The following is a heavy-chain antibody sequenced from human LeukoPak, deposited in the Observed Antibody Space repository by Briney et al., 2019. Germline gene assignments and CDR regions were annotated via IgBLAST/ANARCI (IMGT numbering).Heavy chain of an antibody. CDR3: ARSYDILTGSPADYFDY. V-gene: IGHV4-59*01. J-gene: IGHJ4*02. D-gene: IGHD3-9*01. CDR2: IYYSGST. CDR1: GGSISSYY. Sequence: SETLSLTCTVSGGSISSYYWSWIRQPPGKGLEWIGYIYYSGSTNYNPSLKSRVTISVDTSKNQFSLKLSSVTAADTAVYYCARSYDILTGSPADYFDYWGQGTLVTVSS.